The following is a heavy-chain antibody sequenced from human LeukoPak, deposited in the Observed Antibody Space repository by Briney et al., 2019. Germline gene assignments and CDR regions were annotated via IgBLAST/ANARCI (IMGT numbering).Heavy chain of an antibody. CDR2: ISWNSGSI. Sequence: GGSLRLSCAASGFTFDDYAMHWVRQAPGKGLEWVSGISWNSGSIGYADSVKGRFTISRDNAKNSLYLQMNSLRAEDTALYYCAKDLGTDSSGWTYYFDYWDQGTLVTVSS. CDR1: GFTFDDYA. D-gene: IGHD6-19*01. CDR3: AKDLGTDSSGWTYYFDY. V-gene: IGHV3-9*01. J-gene: IGHJ4*02.